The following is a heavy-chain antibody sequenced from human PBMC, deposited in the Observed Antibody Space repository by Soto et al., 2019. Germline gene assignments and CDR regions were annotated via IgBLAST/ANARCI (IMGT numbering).Heavy chain of an antibody. CDR2: IRNKANIYAT. CDR3: TSHAPEDMIRK. CDR1: GFTFSGSS. D-gene: IGHD2-15*01. V-gene: IGHV3-73*02. Sequence: EVQLVESGGGLVQPGGSLKLSCVASGFTFSGSSMHWVRQASGKGLEWVGRIRNKANIYATAYAASVKGRFTISRDDSNNTAYLQMNSLKTEDTAVYYCTSHAPEDMIRKWGQGTLVTVSS. J-gene: IGHJ4*02.